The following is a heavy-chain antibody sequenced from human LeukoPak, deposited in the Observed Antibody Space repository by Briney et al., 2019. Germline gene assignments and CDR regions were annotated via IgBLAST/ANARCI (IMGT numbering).Heavy chain of an antibody. CDR3: ARDVDGDWGY. V-gene: IGHV3-74*01. CDR2: INIDGSAT. D-gene: IGHD2-21*01. CDR1: GLTFSIYC. J-gene: IGHJ4*02. Sequence: GGSPRLSCAASGLTFSIYCMDWVRHAPGRGLGWVSRINIDGSATSYAHSVKGRFTISRDNAKNTLYLQITMLRAEDTAVYSCARDVDGDWGYWGQGTLVTVSS.